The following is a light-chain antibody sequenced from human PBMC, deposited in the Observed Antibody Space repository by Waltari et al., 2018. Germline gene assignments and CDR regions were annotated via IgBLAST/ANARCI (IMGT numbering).Light chain of an antibody. J-gene: IGLJ3*02. V-gene: IGLV4-69*01. CDR2: LNKDGSH. CDR1: SGHSNYV. CDR3: QTWGTGVVV. Sequence: QLVLTQAPSASASLGASVTLTCTLSSGHSNYVIAWHQQQPEKGPRYLIRLNKDGSHRKGDGIPDRFSGSMSGAECYLTISSLQSEDEADYYCQTWGTGVVVFGGGTKLTVL.